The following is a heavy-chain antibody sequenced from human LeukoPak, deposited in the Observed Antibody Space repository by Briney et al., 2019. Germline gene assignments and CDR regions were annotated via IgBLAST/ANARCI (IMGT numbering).Heavy chain of an antibody. J-gene: IGHJ1*01. Sequence: GGSLRLSCAASGFTFSTYWKTWVRQAPGKGLEWVANMKGDGSEKYFVDSVKGRFTISRDNTKNSLYVQMNSLRVEDTAVYYCARGQQLAYWGQGTLVTVSS. CDR2: MKGDGSEK. CDR3: ARGQQLAY. V-gene: IGHV3-7*01. CDR1: GFTFSTYW. D-gene: IGHD6-13*01.